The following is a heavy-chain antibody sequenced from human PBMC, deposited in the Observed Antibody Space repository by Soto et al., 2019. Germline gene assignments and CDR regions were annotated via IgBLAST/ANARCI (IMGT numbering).Heavy chain of an antibody. CDR3: AREPYCSSASCPVDY. CDR1: GFTFSNYG. J-gene: IGHJ4*02. CDR2: IWYDGSDK. V-gene: IGHV3-33*01. Sequence: HPGGSLRLSCAASGFTFSNYGMHWVRQAPGKGLEWVAVIWYDGSDKYYADSVKGRFTISRDNSKNTLFLQMNSLRAEDTAVYYCAREPYCSSASCPVDYWGQGTLVTVS. D-gene: IGHD2-2*01.